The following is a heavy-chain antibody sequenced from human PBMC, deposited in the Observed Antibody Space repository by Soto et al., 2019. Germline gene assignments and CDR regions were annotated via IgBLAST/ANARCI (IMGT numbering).Heavy chain of an antibody. CDR2: ISGSGGST. D-gene: IGHD3-22*01. J-gene: IGHJ4*02. CDR1: GFTFSSYA. V-gene: IGHV3-23*01. CDR3: AKDVESEVTMIVVVIIGIDY. Sequence: PGGSLRLSCAASGFTFSSYAMSWVRQAPGKGLEWVSAISGSGGSTYYADSVKGRFTISRDNSKNTLYLQMNSLRAEDTAVYYCAKDVESEVTMIVVVIIGIDYWGQGTLVTVSS.